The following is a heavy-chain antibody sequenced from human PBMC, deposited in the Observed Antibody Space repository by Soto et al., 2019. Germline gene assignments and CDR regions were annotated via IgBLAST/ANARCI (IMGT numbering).Heavy chain of an antibody. Sequence: QVQLVESGGGVVQPGRSLRLSCAASGFTFSSYGMHWVRQAPGKGLEWVAVISYDGSNKHYADSVKGRFTISRDNSKNTLYLQMNSLRAEDTAVYYCAKGGSLRYFDWLLTPGDYWGQGTLVTVSS. J-gene: IGHJ4*02. D-gene: IGHD3-9*01. CDR3: AKGGSLRYFDWLLTPGDY. CDR1: GFTFSSYG. V-gene: IGHV3-30*18. CDR2: ISYDGSNK.